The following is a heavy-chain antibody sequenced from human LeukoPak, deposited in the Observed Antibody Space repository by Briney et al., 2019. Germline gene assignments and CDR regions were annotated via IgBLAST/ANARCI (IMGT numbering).Heavy chain of an antibody. CDR2: IRYDGSNK. Sequence: GRSLRLSCAASGFTFSSYGMHWVRQAPGKGLEWVAFIRYDGSNKYYADSVKGRFTISRDNSKNTLYLQMNSLRAEDTAVYYCAKDTPSYGDYGGYFDYWGQGTLVTVSS. CDR3: AKDTPSYGDYGGYFDY. CDR1: GFTFSSYG. J-gene: IGHJ4*02. V-gene: IGHV3-30*02. D-gene: IGHD4-17*01.